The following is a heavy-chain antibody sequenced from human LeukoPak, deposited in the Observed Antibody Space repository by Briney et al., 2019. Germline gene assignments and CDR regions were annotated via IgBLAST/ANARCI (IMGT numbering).Heavy chain of an antibody. D-gene: IGHD3-22*01. Sequence: ASVKVSCKASGYTFTGYYMHWVRQAPGQGLEWMGWINPNSGGTNYAQKFQGRVTMTRDTPISTAYMELSRLRSDDTVVYYCARETDYYDSSGYYRTYNWFNPWGQGTLVTVSS. V-gene: IGHV1-2*02. CDR3: ARETDYYDSSGYYRTYNWFNP. J-gene: IGHJ5*02. CDR1: GYTFTGYY. CDR2: INPNSGGT.